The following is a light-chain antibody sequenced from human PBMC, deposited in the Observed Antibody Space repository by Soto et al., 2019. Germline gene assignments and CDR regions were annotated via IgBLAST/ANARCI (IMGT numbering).Light chain of an antibody. CDR2: EES. V-gene: IGKV1-9*01. Sequence: DIHLTQSPSFLSASVGDRVTITCRPSQAVPNNMAWYQQKPGKPPKLLIYEESTLHSGVPSRFSGRKSGTQFTLAIDSLQPEDFATYSCQQVKTYPRTFGGGTKVEIK. CDR1: QAVPNN. CDR3: QQVKTYPRT. J-gene: IGKJ4*01.